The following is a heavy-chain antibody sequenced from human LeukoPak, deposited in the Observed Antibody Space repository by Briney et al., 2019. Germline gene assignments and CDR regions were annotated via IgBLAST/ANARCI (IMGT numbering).Heavy chain of an antibody. J-gene: IGHJ4*02. V-gene: IGHV1-58*02. D-gene: IGHD3-22*01. Sequence: AASVKVSCKASGFTFTSSAMQWVRQARGQRLERIGWIVVGSGNTNYAQKFQERVTITRDMSTSTAYMELSSLRSEDTAVYYCAADYYYDSSGSPYFDYWGQGTLVTVSS. CDR1: GFTFTSSA. CDR3: AADYYYDSSGSPYFDY. CDR2: IVVGSGNT.